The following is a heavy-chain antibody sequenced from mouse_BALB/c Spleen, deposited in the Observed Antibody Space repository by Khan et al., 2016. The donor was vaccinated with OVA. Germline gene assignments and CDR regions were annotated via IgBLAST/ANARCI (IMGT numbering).Heavy chain of an antibody. CDR1: GFTFSTYG. V-gene: IGHV5-6*01. CDR2: VSTGGSYT. CDR3: TRIDYYYDSEGFDY. D-gene: IGHD1-1*01. J-gene: IGHJ3*01. Sequence: EVELVESGGDLVKPGGSLKLSCAASGFTFSTYGMSWVRQAPDKRLEWVATVSTGGSYTYYPDSVKGRFTISRDNAKNTLYLQMSGLRSEDTAMFYCTRIDYYYDSEGFDYWGQGTLVTVSA.